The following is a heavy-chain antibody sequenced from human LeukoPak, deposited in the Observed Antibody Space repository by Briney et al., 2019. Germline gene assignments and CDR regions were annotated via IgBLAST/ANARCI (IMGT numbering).Heavy chain of an antibody. J-gene: IGHJ4*02. V-gene: IGHV4-59*08. Sequence: PSETLSLTCTVSGGSISSYYWSWIRQPPGKGLEWIGYIYYSGSTNYNPSLKSRVTISVDTSKNQFSLKLSSVTAADTAVYYCARVDGETQRYSSGWRYFDYWGQGTLVTVSS. CDR3: ARVDGETQRYSSGWRYFDY. CDR2: IYYSGST. CDR1: GGSISSYY. D-gene: IGHD6-19*01.